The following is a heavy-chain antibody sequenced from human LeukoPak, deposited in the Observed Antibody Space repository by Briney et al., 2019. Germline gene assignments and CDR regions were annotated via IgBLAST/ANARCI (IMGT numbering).Heavy chain of an antibody. Sequence: PGGSLRLSCAASGYTYSSYTMLWVRQAPGKWLEWVSAIDGSGVASFYGDSVKARFTISRDNSKKTLYLQMNSMRAEDTALYYCAKRVADQSTSWYIDIWGLGTMVTVSS. CDR1: GYTYSSYT. D-gene: IGHD6-19*01. CDR2: IDGSGVAS. J-gene: IGHJ3*02. V-gene: IGHV3-23*02. CDR3: AKRVADQSTSWYIDI.